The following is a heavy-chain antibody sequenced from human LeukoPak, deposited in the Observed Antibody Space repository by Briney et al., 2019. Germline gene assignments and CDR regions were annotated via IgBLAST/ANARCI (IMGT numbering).Heavy chain of an antibody. CDR3: ARGMDY. CDR2: IKQDGSEK. Sequence: PGGSLRLSCAASGFTFNNYWMTWVRQAPGKGLEWVADIKQDGSEKYYVDSVKGRFTISRDNAKNSLYLQMNSLRAKDTAMYYCARGMDYWGQGTLVTVSS. V-gene: IGHV3-7*03. CDR1: GFTFNNYW. J-gene: IGHJ4*02.